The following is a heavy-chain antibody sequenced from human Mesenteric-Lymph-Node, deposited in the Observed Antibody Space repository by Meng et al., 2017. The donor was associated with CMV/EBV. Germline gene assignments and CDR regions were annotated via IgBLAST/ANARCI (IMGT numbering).Heavy chain of an antibody. D-gene: IGHD3-10*01. Sequence: TVSGVSGSSGSYYWAWIRQPPGKGLEWIGYISYSGNTNYNPSLKSRLTISLDTSKNQFSLNLTSVTAADTAMYYCASGTSYSASGEYWGQGILVTVSS. CDR3: ASGTSYSASGEY. J-gene: IGHJ4*02. V-gene: IGHV4-61*01. CDR1: GVSGSSGSYY. CDR2: ISYSGNT.